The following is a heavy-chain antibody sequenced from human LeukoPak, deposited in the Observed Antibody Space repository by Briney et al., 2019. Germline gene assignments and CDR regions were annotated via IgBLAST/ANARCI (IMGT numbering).Heavy chain of an antibody. V-gene: IGHV3-23*01. CDR3: AKARYYYGSGSPASDY. D-gene: IGHD3-10*01. Sequence: GGSLRLSCAASGFTFSSHAMSWVRQAPGKGLEWVSAISGSGGSTYYADSVKGRFTISRDNSKNTLYLQMNSLRAEDTAVYYCAKARYYYGSGSPASDYWGQGTLVTVSS. CDR2: ISGSGGST. J-gene: IGHJ4*02. CDR1: GFTFSSHA.